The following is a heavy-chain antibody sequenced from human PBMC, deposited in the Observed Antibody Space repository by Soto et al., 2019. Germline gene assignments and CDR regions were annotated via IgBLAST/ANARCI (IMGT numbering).Heavy chain of an antibody. CDR3: ARSWLVGDSDATSFYSDY. V-gene: IGHV1-69*13. CDR1: GGTFSSYA. D-gene: IGHD3-10*01. CDR2: IIPIFGTA. J-gene: IGHJ4*02. Sequence: SVKVSCKASGGTFSSYAISWVRQAPGQGLEWMGGIIPIFGTANYAQKFQGRVTITADESTSTAYMELSSLRSEDTAVYYCARSWLVGDSDATSFYSDYWGQGPLVTVPS.